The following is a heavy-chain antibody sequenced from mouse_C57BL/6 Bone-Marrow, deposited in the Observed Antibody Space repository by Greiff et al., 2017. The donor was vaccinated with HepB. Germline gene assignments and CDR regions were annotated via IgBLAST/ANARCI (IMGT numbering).Heavy chain of an antibody. V-gene: IGHV1-64*01. Sequence: QVQLQQPGAELVKPGASVQLSCKASGYTFTSYWMHWVKQRPGQGLEWIGMIHPNSGSTNYNEKFKSKATLTVDKSSSTAYMQLSSLTSEDSAVYYCARYLLLRVPYFDYWGQGTTLTVSS. CDR1: GYTFTSYW. J-gene: IGHJ2*01. CDR3: ARYLLLRVPYFDY. CDR2: IHPNSGST. D-gene: IGHD1-1*01.